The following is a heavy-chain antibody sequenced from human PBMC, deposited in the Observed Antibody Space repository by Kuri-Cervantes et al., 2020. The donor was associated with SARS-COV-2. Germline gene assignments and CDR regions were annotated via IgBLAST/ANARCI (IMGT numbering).Heavy chain of an antibody. J-gene: IGHJ3*02. CDR3: ARGRTFYYDRDAFDI. CDR1: GFTFSSYN. D-gene: IGHD3-22*01. Sequence: GESLKISCAASGFTFSSYNMNWVRQAPGKGLEWVSSISSSSSYIFYADSVKVRFTISRDNAKNSLYLQMNSLRAEDTAVYYCARGRTFYYDRDAFDIWGQGTRVPSPQ. CDR2: ISSSSSYI. V-gene: IGHV3-21*01.